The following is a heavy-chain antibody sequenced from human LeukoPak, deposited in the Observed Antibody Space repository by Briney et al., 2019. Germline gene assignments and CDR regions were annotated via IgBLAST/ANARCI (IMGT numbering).Heavy chain of an antibody. CDR1: GFTFSTYS. Sequence: GGSLRLSCAASGFTFSTYSMNWVRQAPGKGLEWVSYISSSSTIYYADSVKGRFTISRDNAKNSLYLQMNSLRAEDTAVYYCAIPFDTAMVVDYWGQGTLVTVSS. CDR2: ISSSSTI. D-gene: IGHD5-18*01. J-gene: IGHJ4*02. V-gene: IGHV3-48*04. CDR3: AIPFDTAMVVDY.